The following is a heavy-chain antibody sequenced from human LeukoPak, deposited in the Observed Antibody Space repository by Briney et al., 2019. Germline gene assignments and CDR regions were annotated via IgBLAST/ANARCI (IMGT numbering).Heavy chain of an antibody. CDR1: GFTQDDYA. CDR3: AKGAHFTFGGVIFDY. D-gene: IGHD3-16*01. Sequence: GSSLTLSCAASGFTQDDYAMHGLRPAPGKGLEWVSGISWYNGNLGYADSVKGRFTIYRDNAKKSLYLQMNSLRAEDTALYYCAKGAHFTFGGVIFDYWGQGTLVTVSS. CDR2: ISWYNGNL. V-gene: IGHV3-9*01. J-gene: IGHJ4*02.